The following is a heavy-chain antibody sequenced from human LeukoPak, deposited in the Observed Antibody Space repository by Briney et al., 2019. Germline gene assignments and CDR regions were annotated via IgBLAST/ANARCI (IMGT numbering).Heavy chain of an antibody. J-gene: IGHJ4*02. V-gene: IGHV4-59*08. Sequence: SETLSLTCTVSGGSISSYYWSWIRQPPGKGLEWIGYIYYSGSTNYNPSLKSRVTISVDTSKNQFSLKLSSVTAADTAVYYCARQGYTASYYFLDSWSQGILVTVSS. D-gene: IGHD1-26*01. CDR3: ARQGYTASYYFLDS. CDR1: GGSISSYY. CDR2: IYYSGST.